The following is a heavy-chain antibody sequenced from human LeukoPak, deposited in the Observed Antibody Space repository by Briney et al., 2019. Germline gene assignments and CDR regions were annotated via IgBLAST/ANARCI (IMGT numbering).Heavy chain of an antibody. V-gene: IGHV3-30*02. Sequence: GGSLRLSCAASGFTFSTYGIHWVRQAPGKGLEWVAFIRYDGSNKYYADSVKGRFTISKDNSKNTLFLQMNSLRPEDTAVYYCAKAAPAFGYWGQGTLVTVSS. CDR3: AKAAPAFGY. J-gene: IGHJ4*02. CDR2: IRYDGSNK. D-gene: IGHD3-10*01. CDR1: GFTFSTYG.